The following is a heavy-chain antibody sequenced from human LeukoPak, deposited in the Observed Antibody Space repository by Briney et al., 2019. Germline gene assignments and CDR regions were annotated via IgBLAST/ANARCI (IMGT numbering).Heavy chain of an antibody. Sequence: GGSLRLSCAAPGFTFSSSAMSWVRQAPGKGLEWVSSISARGISTYYADSVKGRFTISRDNSKNTLYLQMNSLRGDDIGVYYCAKSFDFSNGHSPILTPFDSWGQGTLVSVSS. D-gene: IGHD3-3*01. J-gene: IGHJ4*02. CDR1: GFTFSSSA. CDR2: ISARGIST. CDR3: AKSFDFSNGHSPILTPFDS. V-gene: IGHV3-23*01.